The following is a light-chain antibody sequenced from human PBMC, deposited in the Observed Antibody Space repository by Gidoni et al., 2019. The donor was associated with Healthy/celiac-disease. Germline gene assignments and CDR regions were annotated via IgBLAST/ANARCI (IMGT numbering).Light chain of an antibody. CDR2: ASS. Sequence: DIQMTQSPSSLSASVGDRVTITCRASQSISGYLNWYQQKPGQAPKLLIYASSILESGVPSRFSGSGSGADFTLTISSLQPEDFATYYCQQSHRTPWTFGQXTKVEMK. CDR1: QSISGY. J-gene: IGKJ1*01. V-gene: IGKV1-39*01. CDR3: QQSHRTPWT.